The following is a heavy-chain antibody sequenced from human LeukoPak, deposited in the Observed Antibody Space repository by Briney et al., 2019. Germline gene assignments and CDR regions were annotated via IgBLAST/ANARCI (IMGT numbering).Heavy chain of an antibody. V-gene: IGHV3-23*01. CDR3: TKSASISRYCPDGICYDFDY. D-gene: IGHD2-8*01. Sequence: GGSLRLSCAASQFTFSSYALSWVSQPPGMGLEWVSAISGDGDFTSYADSVKGRFTISRDNSKNTLYLQMNSLRGEDTAVYYCTKSASISRYCPDGICYDFDYWGQGTLVTVSS. CDR2: ISGDGDFT. J-gene: IGHJ4*02. CDR1: QFTFSSYA.